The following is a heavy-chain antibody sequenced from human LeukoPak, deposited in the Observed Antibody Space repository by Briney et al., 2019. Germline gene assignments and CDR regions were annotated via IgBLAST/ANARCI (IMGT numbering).Heavy chain of an antibody. CDR1: GGSFSGYY. CDR3: AGHHPRNTVDF. Sequence: SETLSLTCAVYGGSFSGYYWSWIRQPPGKGLEWIAYISDIGSIDYNPSLKSRVTISLDTSKNQFSLKLSSVTAADTAVYYCAGHHPRNTVDFWGQGTLVTVSS. V-gene: IGHV4-59*08. J-gene: IGHJ4*02. CDR2: ISDIGSI. D-gene: IGHD2-8*02.